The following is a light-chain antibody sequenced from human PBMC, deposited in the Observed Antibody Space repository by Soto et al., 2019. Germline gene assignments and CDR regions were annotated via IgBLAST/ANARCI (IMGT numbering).Light chain of an antibody. V-gene: IGLV2-14*01. CDR1: SSDVGTYNY. Sequence: QSALTQPASVSGSPGQSITISCTGTSSDVGTYNYVSWYQQHPGKAPKLIIYDVCTRPSGLSNRFSGSKSGNTASLTISGLQAEDEADYFCSSYASTSTLVVFGGGTKVTVL. CDR3: SSYASTSTLVV. CDR2: DVC. J-gene: IGLJ2*01.